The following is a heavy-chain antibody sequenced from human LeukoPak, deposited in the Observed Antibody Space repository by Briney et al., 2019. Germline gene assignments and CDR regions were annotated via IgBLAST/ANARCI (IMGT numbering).Heavy chain of an antibody. Sequence: PSETLSLTRTVSGGSISSYYWSWIRQPPGKGLEWIGYIYYSGSTNYNPSLKSRVTISVDTSKNQFSLKLSSVTAADTAVYYCARVPVKLLWFGELSSWGQGTLVTVSS. CDR3: ARVPVKLLWFGELSS. CDR2: IYYSGST. D-gene: IGHD3-10*01. V-gene: IGHV4-59*01. CDR1: GGSISSYY. J-gene: IGHJ4*02.